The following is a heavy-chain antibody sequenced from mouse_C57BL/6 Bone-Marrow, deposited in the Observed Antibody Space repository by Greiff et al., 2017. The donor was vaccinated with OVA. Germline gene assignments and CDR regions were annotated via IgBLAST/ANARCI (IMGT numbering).Heavy chain of an antibody. CDR2: IHPNSGST. D-gene: IGHD2-4*01. V-gene: IGHV1-64*01. Sequence: QVQLQQPGAELVKPGASVKLSCKASGYTFTSYWMHWVKQRPGQGLEWIGMIHPNSGSTNYNEKFKSKATLTVDKSSSTAYMQLSSLTSEDSAVYYCARSYYDYDGVWYFEVWGTGTTVTVSS. CDR1: GYTFTSYW. J-gene: IGHJ1*03. CDR3: ARSYYDYDGVWYFEV.